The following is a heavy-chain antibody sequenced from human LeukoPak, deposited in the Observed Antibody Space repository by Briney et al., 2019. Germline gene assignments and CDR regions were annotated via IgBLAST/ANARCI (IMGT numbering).Heavy chain of an antibody. Sequence: SETLSLTCTVSGGSISSYYWSWIRQPPGKGLEWIGYIYYSGSTNYNPSLKSRVTISVDTSKNQFSLKLSSVTAADTAVYYCARGSRYYYYGMDLWGQGTTVTVSS. V-gene: IGHV4-59*01. J-gene: IGHJ6*02. CDR3: ARGSRYYYYGMDL. CDR1: GGSISSYY. CDR2: IYYSGST.